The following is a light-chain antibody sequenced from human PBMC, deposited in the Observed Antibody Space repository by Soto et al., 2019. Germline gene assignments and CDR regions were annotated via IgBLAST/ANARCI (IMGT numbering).Light chain of an antibody. CDR1: QSVFKGSNNKDC. V-gene: IGKV4-1*01. CDR2: WAS. Sequence: DIVMTQSPDSLAVSLGERATINCKSSQSVFKGSNNKDCLAWYQQKPGQPPKLLLYWASTRESGVPDRFSGSGSATDFTLTISSLQAEDVSIDYCQQFSSPPFFPFGQGTKVEIK. J-gene: IGKJ2*01. CDR3: QQFSSPPFFP.